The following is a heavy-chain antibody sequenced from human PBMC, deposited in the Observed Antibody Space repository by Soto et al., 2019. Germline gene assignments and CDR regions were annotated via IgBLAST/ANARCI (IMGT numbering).Heavy chain of an antibody. V-gene: IGHV4-31*03. CDR3: ARVYYGSGYYRGYYFDY. CDR2: IYYSGST. J-gene: IGHJ4*02. Sequence: QVQLQESGPGLVKPSQTLSLTCTVSGGSISSGGYYWSWIRQHPGKGLEWIGYIYYSGSTYYNPSLKSRVTISVDTAKNQFSLKLSSVTAADTAVYYCARVYYGSGYYRGYYFDYWGQGTLVTVSS. D-gene: IGHD3-3*01. CDR1: GGSISSGGYY.